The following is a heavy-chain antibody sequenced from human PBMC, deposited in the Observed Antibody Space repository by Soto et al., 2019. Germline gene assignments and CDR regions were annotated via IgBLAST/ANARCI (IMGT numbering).Heavy chain of an antibody. CDR1: GYSFTNYW. D-gene: IGHD2-2*01. Sequence: GESLKISCNGSGYSFTNYWISWVRQMPGKCLEWMGRIDPSDSYTNYSPSFQGHVSISADKSISTAYLQWSSLQASDTAMYYCASPPKDCSTTSCYYYYGLDVWGQGPKVTVSS. CDR2: IDPSDSYT. V-gene: IGHV5-10-1*01. J-gene: IGHJ6*02. CDR3: ASPPKDCSTTSCYYYYGLDV.